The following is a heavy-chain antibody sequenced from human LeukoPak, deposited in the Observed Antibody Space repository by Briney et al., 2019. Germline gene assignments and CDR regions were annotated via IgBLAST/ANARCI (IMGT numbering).Heavy chain of an antibody. CDR3: ARVWGDYGDLRPPDY. CDR2: ISAYNGNT. Sequence: GASVKVSCKASGYTFTSYGISWVRQAPGQGLEWMGWISAYNGNTNYAQKLQGRVTMTTDTSTSTAYMELRSLRSDDTAVYYCARVWGDYGDLRPPDYWGQGTLVTVSS. D-gene: IGHD4-17*01. CDR1: GYTFTSYG. J-gene: IGHJ4*02. V-gene: IGHV1-18*01.